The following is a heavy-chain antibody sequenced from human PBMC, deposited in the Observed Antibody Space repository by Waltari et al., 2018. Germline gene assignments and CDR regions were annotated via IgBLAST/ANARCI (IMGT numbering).Heavy chain of an antibody. CDR3: ARDMGYFDY. V-gene: IGHV4-59*01. D-gene: IGHD3-10*01. CDR2: IFYTGST. CDR1: GEPISTYY. J-gene: IGHJ4*02. Sequence: QVQLQESGPGLGKPSETLSLTCTVSGEPISTYYWSWIRQPPGKGLEWIGYIFYTGSTYYNPSLKSRVTISVDTSKNQFSLKLSSVTAADTAVYYCARDMGYFDYWGQGTLVTVSS.